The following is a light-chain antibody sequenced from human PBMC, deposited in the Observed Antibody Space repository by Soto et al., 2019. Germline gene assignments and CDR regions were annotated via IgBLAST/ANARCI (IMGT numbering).Light chain of an antibody. J-gene: IGKJ1*01. CDR2: GAS. CDR1: QSVSSSY. Sequence: EIVLTQSPGTLSLSPGERATLSCRASQSVSSSYLAWYQQKPGQAPRLLIYGASSRATGIPGRFSGSGSGTGFTLTIIRLEPEDLARYYCQPYGSSPSTFGQRTKVEIK. CDR3: QPYGSSPST. V-gene: IGKV3-20*01.